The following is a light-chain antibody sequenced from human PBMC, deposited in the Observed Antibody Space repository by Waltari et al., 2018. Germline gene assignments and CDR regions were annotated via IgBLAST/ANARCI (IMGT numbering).Light chain of an antibody. CDR2: EVS. Sequence: QSALTQPPSASGSPGQSVTISCTGTSSDVGGYNFVSWYQQHPGKAPTLMIYEVSGRPSGVPDRFSGSKSGNTASLTVSGLQTEDESDYYCSSYAGSMTLVFGGGTKLTVL. CDR1: SSDVGGYNF. V-gene: IGLV2-8*01. CDR3: SSYAGSMTLV. J-gene: IGLJ2*01.